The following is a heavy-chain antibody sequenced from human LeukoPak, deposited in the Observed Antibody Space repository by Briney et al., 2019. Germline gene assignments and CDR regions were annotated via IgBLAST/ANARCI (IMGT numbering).Heavy chain of an antibody. Sequence: SETLSLTCTVSGGSISSSSYYWGWIRQPPGKGLEWIGGIYYSGSTYYNPSLKSRVTISVDTSKNQFSLKLSSVTAADTAVYYCARSGQYQLLTYWYFDLWGRGTLVTVSS. V-gene: IGHV4-39*07. D-gene: IGHD2-2*01. CDR3: ARSGQYQLLTYWYFDL. CDR1: GGSISSSSYY. CDR2: IYYSGST. J-gene: IGHJ2*01.